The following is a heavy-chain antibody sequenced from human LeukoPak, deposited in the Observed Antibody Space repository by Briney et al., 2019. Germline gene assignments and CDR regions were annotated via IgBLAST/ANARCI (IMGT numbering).Heavy chain of an antibody. V-gene: IGHV4-34*01. CDR1: GGSFSGYY. Sequence: SETLSLTCAVYGGSFSGYYWSWIRQPPGKGLEWIGEISHSGSTKYNPSLKRRGTISVDTSKDQFSLKLSSLTAADTAVYYCARGPRHYDYVWGSYRTLVYFDYWGQGTLVTVSS. J-gene: IGHJ4*02. D-gene: IGHD3-16*02. CDR3: ARGPRHYDYVWGSYRTLVYFDY. CDR2: ISHSGST.